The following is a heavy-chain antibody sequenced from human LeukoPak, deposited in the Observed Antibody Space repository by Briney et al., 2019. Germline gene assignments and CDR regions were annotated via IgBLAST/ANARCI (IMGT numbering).Heavy chain of an antibody. CDR1: GFTFSDYY. Sequence: GGSLRLSRAASGFTFSDYYMSWIRQAPGKGLEWVGFIRSKAYGGTIEYAASVKGRFTISRDDSKSIAYLQMNSLKTEDTAVYYCTRNNPGDYWGQEPWSPSPQ. D-gene: IGHD1/OR15-1a*01. CDR2: IRSKAYGGTI. J-gene: IGHJ4*01. CDR3: TRNNPGDY. V-gene: IGHV3-49*03.